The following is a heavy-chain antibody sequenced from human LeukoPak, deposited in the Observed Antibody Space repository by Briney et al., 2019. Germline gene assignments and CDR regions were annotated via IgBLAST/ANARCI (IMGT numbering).Heavy chain of an antibody. CDR3: ARDDCSSTSCYYAV. CDR1: GGTFSSYA. J-gene: IGHJ4*02. CDR2: IIPTLGIA. Sequence: ASVKVSCKASGGTFSSYAISWVRQAPGQGLEWMGRIIPTLGIANYAQKFQGRVTIAADKSTSTAYMELSSLRSEDTAVYYCARDDCSSTSCYYAVWGQGTLVTVSS. D-gene: IGHD2-2*01. V-gene: IGHV1-69*04.